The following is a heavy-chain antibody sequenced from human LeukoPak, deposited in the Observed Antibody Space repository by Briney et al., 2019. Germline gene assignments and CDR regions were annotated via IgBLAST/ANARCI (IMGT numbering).Heavy chain of an antibody. CDR1: GGPFSGYY. V-gene: IGHV4-34*01. J-gene: IGHJ6*03. CDR2: VYHSGST. Sequence: SETLSLTCAVYGGPFSGYYWSWIRQPPGKGLEWIGSVYHSGSTYYNPSLKSRVTISVDTSKNQFSLKLSSVTAAVTAVYYCARGVKTETTWVGYYYYYMHVWGKGTTVTVPS. CDR3: ARGVKTETTWVGYYYYYMHV. D-gene: IGHD1-1*01.